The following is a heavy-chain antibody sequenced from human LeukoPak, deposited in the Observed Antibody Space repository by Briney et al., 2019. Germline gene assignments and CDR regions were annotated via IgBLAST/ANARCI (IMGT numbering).Heavy chain of an antibody. J-gene: IGHJ5*02. CDR1: GFIFSTSW. CDR3: ARWAQLGT. CDR2: IKQDGSEQ. V-gene: IGHV3-7*01. D-gene: IGHD2-2*01. Sequence: GGSLRLSCAASGFIFSTSWVSWVRQAPGKGLEWVANIKQDGSEQYYVDSVKGRFTISRDNSKDTLYLQMNDLRVEDTAVYYCARWAQLGTWGQGTLVTVSS.